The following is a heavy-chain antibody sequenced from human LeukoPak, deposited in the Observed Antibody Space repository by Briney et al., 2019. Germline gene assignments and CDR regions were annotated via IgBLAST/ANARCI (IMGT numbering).Heavy chain of an antibody. CDR3: ARDPTTVTKGLDI. Sequence: PSETLSLTCTVSGGSISSHYWSWIRQPPGKGLEWIEYISYIGTTNYNPSLKSRVTISVDTSKNQFSLKLSSVTAADAAVYFCARDPTTVTKGLDIWGQGTMVTVSS. J-gene: IGHJ3*02. V-gene: IGHV4-59*11. D-gene: IGHD4-17*01. CDR1: GGSISSHY. CDR2: ISYIGTT.